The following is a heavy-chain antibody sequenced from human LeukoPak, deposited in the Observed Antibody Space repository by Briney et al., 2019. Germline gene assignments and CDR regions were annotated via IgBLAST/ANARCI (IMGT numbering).Heavy chain of an antibody. D-gene: IGHD6-19*01. Sequence: ASVKVSCKASGYTFTSYDLNWVRQATGQGLEWMGWMNPNSGNTGYAQKFQGRVTMTRNTSISTAYMELSSLRSEDTAVYYCARVAGYSSGWADYYYYGMDVWGQGTTVTVSS. CDR1: GYTFTSYD. J-gene: IGHJ6*02. CDR2: MNPNSGNT. V-gene: IGHV1-8*01. CDR3: ARVAGYSSGWADYYYYGMDV.